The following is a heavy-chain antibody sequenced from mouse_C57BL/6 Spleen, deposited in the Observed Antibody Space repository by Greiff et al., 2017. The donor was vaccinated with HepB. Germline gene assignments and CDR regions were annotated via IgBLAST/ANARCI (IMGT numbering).Heavy chain of an antibody. Sequence: QVQLQQPGAELVMPGASVKLSCKASGYTFTSYWMHWVKQRPGQGLEWIGEIDPSDSYTNYNQKFKGKSTLTVDKSSSTAYMQLSSLTSEDSAVYYCARREDLVLRLDVWGTGTTVTVSS. CDR1: GYTFTSYW. D-gene: IGHD1-1*01. V-gene: IGHV1-69*01. CDR3: ARREDLVLRLDV. J-gene: IGHJ1*03. CDR2: IDPSDSYT.